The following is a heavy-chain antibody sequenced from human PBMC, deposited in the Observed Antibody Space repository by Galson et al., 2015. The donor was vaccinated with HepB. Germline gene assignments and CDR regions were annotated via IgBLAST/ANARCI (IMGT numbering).Heavy chain of an antibody. CDR1: GGSISSSSYY. V-gene: IGHV4-39*01. CDR3: ARQRYYDSTGYFDY. J-gene: IGHJ4*02. CDR2: LYYSGST. Sequence: SLTCTVSGGSISSSSYYWGWIRQPPGKGLEWIGSLYYSGSTYYNPSLKSRVTISIDTSKNQFSLKLSSVTAADTAVYYCARQRYYDSTGYFDYWGQGTLVTVSS. D-gene: IGHD3-22*01.